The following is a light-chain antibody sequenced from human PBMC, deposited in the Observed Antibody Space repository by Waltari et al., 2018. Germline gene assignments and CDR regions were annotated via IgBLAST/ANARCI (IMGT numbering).Light chain of an antibody. Sequence: QSVLTQPPSASGPPGPRVTISCSGRSSDIGDNSVYWYKQLPGTAPKLLIYGNTQRPSGVPDRFSGSKSGTSASLAISDLRSEDEADYYCAAWDDNLLYVFGTGTKVTVL. J-gene: IGLJ1*01. V-gene: IGLV1-47*01. CDR2: GNT. CDR3: AAWDDNLLYV. CDR1: SSDIGDNS.